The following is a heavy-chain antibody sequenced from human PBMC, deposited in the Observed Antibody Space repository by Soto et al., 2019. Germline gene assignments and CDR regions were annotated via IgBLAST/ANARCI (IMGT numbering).Heavy chain of an antibody. Sequence: QVQLQESGPGLVKPSQTLSLTCTVSGGSISSGDYYWSWIRQHPGKGLEWIGYIYYSGYTYYQPSLESRLSISRDTSKNQFSLKLTSVTAADTAVYYCARGEKTVMLTHWGQGTLVTVSS. V-gene: IGHV4-31*03. CDR1: GGSISSGDYY. CDR2: IYYSGYT. CDR3: ARGEKTVMLTH. D-gene: IGHD3-16*01. J-gene: IGHJ4*02.